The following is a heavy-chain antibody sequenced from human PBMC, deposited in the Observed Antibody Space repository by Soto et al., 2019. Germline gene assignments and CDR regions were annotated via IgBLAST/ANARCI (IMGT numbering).Heavy chain of an antibody. CDR3: AREYSSSSTGFDY. D-gene: IGHD6-6*01. Sequence: QVQLQESGPGLVKPSQTLSLTCTVSGGSISSGDYYWSWLRQPPGTGLEWIGSIYYSGSTYYTPSLKSRVTISVDTSKNQFSLKLSAVTAADTAVYYWAREYSSSSTGFDYWGQGTLVTVSS. V-gene: IGHV4-30-4*01. J-gene: IGHJ4*02. CDR1: GGSISSGDYY. CDR2: IYYSGST.